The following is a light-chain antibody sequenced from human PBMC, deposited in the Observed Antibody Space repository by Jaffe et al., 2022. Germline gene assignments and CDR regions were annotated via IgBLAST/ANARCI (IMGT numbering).Light chain of an antibody. CDR2: AAS. Sequence: DIQMTQSPSSLSASVGDRVTITCRASQSISSYLNWYQQIPGKAPKFLIYAASSLQSGVPSRFSGSGSGTDFTLTISSLQPEDFATYYCQQSYSTPYTFGQGTKLEIK. CDR1: QSISSY. V-gene: IGKV1-39*01. J-gene: IGKJ2*01. CDR3: QQSYSTPYT.